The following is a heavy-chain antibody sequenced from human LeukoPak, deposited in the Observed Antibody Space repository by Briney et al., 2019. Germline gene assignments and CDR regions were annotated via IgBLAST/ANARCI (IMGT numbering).Heavy chain of an antibody. J-gene: IGHJ5*02. CDR2: INHSGST. Sequence: SETLSLTCAVYGGSFSGYYWSWIRQPPGKGLEWIGEINHSGSTNYNPSLKSRVTISVDTSKNQFSLKLSSVTAADTAVYYCARGPRIAVAGRRSWFDPWGQGTLVTVSS. CDR3: ARGPRIAVAGRRSWFDP. CDR1: GGSFSGYY. D-gene: IGHD6-19*01. V-gene: IGHV4-34*01.